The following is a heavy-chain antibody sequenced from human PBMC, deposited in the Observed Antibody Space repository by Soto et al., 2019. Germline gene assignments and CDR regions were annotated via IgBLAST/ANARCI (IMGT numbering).Heavy chain of an antibody. CDR2: IYESGYT. CDR3: ARIIAAPGTGFDY. CDR1: GASVSTGAYY. Sequence: PSETLSLTCTVSGASVSTGAYYWGWVRQRPGKGLEWVRYIYESGYTYYNTSLKSRLTISLDRSNNQFSLGLTSVTAADTAMYYCARIIAAPGTGFDYWGQGTLVTVSS. D-gene: IGHD6-13*01. J-gene: IGHJ4*02. V-gene: IGHV4-31*03.